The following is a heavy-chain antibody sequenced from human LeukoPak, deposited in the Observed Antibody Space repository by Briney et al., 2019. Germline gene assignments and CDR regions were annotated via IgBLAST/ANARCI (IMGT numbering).Heavy chain of an antibody. Sequence: GGSLRLSCATSGFIFSNAWMNWVRQAPGQGLEWVGRIKSKTDGGTTDYTAPVKGRFTISTDDSKNTLYLQMSSLKTEDTAVYYCTAGNTMVRGVILLYGMDVWGQGTTVTVSS. V-gene: IGHV3-15*07. CDR2: IKSKTDGGTT. J-gene: IGHJ6*02. CDR3: TAGNTMVRGVILLYGMDV. CDR1: GFIFSNAW. D-gene: IGHD3-10*01.